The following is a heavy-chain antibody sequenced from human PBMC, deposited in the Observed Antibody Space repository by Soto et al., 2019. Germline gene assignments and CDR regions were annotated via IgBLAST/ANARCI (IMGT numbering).Heavy chain of an antibody. J-gene: IGHJ4*02. CDR3: ARRLMVRGVIDY. CDR2: IIPIFGTA. Sequence: ASVKVSCKASGGTFSSYAISWVRQAPGQGLEWMGGIIPIFGTANYAQKFQGRVTITADESTSTAYMELSSLRSEDTAVYYCARRLMVRGVIDYWGQGTLVTVSS. CDR1: GGTFSSYA. D-gene: IGHD3-10*01. V-gene: IGHV1-69*13.